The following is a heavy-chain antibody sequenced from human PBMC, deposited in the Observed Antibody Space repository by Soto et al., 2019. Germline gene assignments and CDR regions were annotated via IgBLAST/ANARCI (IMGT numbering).Heavy chain of an antibody. Sequence: EVQLLESGGGLVQPGGSLRLSCAASGFTFSNYAMSWVRKAPGKGLEWVSGISGGGGSSYYAYSVMGRFAISRDNPKTTLYTKTTSLSAEHTAGYSSVHIGGVDCHSVFVYWGQGTLVIVSS. CDR3: VHIGGVDCHSVFVY. CDR1: GFTFSNYA. D-gene: IGHD2-21*01. J-gene: IGHJ4*02. CDR2: ISGGGGSS. V-gene: IGHV3-23*01.